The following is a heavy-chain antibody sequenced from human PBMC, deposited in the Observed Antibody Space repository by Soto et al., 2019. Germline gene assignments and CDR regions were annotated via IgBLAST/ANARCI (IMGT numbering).Heavy chain of an antibody. CDR1: GFIFSSYA. Sequence: GSLRLSCEASGFIFSSYAMNWVRQAPGKGLRWVSSITGSSDYTSYIASVKGRFTISRDNSKNTLYLQMNSLRAEDTAVYFCAKEQTTGAHYALDYWSQGTLVTVSS. V-gene: IGHV3-23*01. D-gene: IGHD2-8*02. CDR3: AKEQTTGAHYALDY. J-gene: IGHJ4*02. CDR2: ITGSSDYT.